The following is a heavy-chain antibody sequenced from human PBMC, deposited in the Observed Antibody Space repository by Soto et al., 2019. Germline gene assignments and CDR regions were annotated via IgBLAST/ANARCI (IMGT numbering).Heavy chain of an antibody. V-gene: IGHV4-30-2*05. Sequence: SETLSLTCAVSGGSITSSGYSWTWIRQPPGKGLEWIGYIHDSGRAYYNPSLKSRLIISLDTSENHFSLKLRSVTAADTAVYYCGRDRLSGIVPVGVDVWGQGTTVTVSS. CDR3: GRDRLSGIVPVGVDV. CDR1: GGSITSSGYS. CDR2: IHDSGRA. D-gene: IGHD1-20*01. J-gene: IGHJ6*02.